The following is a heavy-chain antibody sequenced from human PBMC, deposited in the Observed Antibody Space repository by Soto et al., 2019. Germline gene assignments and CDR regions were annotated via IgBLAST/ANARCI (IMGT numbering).Heavy chain of an antibody. D-gene: IGHD3-22*01. CDR2: IYWDDDK. CDR1: GFSLSTSGVG. Sequence: QITLKESGPPLVKPTQTLTLTCTFSGFSLSTSGVGVGWIRQPPGKALEWLALIYWDDDKRYSPSLKSRLTITKDTSKNQVVLTMTNMDPVDTATYYCAHHSPTHSGYPLDYWGQGTLVTVSS. CDR3: AHHSPTHSGYPLDY. J-gene: IGHJ4*02. V-gene: IGHV2-5*02.